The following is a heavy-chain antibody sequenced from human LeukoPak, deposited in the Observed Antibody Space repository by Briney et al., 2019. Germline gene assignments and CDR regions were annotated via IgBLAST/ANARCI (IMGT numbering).Heavy chain of an antibody. Sequence: GGSLRPSCAASGFALTNYAMPWVRQAPGKGLGWVAFIRYNGNNQYYADSVKARFTTSRANSKATPYLHMNSLRAHATAGNCFVKDRACVAMVRGVLDYWGQGTLVTVSS. CDR3: VKDRACVAMVRGVLDY. D-gene: IGHD3-10*01. CDR1: GFALTNYA. J-gene: IGHJ4*02. V-gene: IGHV3-30*02. CDR2: IRYNGNNQ.